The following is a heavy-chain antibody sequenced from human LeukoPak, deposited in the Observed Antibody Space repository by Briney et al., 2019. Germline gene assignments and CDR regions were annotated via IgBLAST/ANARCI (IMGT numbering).Heavy chain of an antibody. J-gene: IGHJ4*02. Sequence: GGSLRLSCAASGFSFNDYGINWVRRAPGKGLEWLSHTNSNGAVISYADSVKGRFTVSRDTAKSSLYLQMNGLRVEDTAIYFCARDPDGDYDFDYWGQGTLVTVSS. CDR1: GFSFNDYG. CDR2: TNSNGAVI. V-gene: IGHV3-48*01. D-gene: IGHD4-17*01. CDR3: ARDPDGDYDFDY.